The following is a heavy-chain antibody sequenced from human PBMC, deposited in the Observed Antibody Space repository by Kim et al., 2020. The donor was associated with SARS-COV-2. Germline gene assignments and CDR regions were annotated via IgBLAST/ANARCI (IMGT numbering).Heavy chain of an antibody. CDR2: IKQDGSEK. CDR3: ARPQFGSGKYNNPFDH. V-gene: IGHV3-7*03. Sequence: GGSLRLSCAASGFTFSNYWMSWVRQAPGKGPEWLCNIKQDGSEKYYVDSVEGRFTVSRDNARNSLYLQMNSLRAEDTAVYSCARPQFGSGKYNNPFDHWGQGTLVTVSS. J-gene: IGHJ4*02. D-gene: IGHD3-10*01. CDR1: GFTFSNYW.